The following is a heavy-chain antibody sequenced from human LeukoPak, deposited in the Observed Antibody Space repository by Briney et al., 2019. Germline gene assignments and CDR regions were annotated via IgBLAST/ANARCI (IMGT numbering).Heavy chain of an antibody. J-gene: IGHJ6*03. Sequence: PGGSLRLSCAASGFTFDDYGMSWVRQAPGKGLEWVSGINWNGGSTGYADSVKGRFTISRDNAKNSLYLQMNSLRAEDTALYHCARDRRTQDYYYYYYMDVWGKGTTVTVSS. CDR3: ARDRRTQDYYYYYYMDV. CDR1: GFTFDDYG. V-gene: IGHV3-20*01. CDR2: INWNGGST.